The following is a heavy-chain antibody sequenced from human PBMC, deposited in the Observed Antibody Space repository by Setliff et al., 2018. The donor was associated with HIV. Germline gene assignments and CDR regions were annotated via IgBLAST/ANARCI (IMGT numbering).Heavy chain of an antibody. V-gene: IGHV4-34*01. CDR1: GGSISSYY. J-gene: IGHJ4*02. CDR3: ARFLTYSSGLDN. CDR2: ISHSGST. D-gene: IGHD6-19*01. Sequence: SETLSLTCKVSGGSISSYYWSWIRQPPGKGLEWIGEISHSGSTNYNPSLKSRVTISVDTSKNQFSLKLSSVAAADTAVYYCARFLTYSSGLDNWGQGTLVTVSS.